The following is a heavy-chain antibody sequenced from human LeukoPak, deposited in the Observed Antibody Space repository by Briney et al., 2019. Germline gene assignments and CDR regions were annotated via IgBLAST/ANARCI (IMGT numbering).Heavy chain of an antibody. D-gene: IGHD5-24*01. CDR3: AKAGGDGYNYFDY. V-gene: IGHV3-7*03. J-gene: IGHJ4*02. CDR1: GFTFTNFW. Sequence: PGGCLRLSCAASGFTFTNFWMTWVRQAPGKGLEWLANVKQDGSETYYGASVKGRFTISRDNSKNTLYLQMNSLRAEDTAVYYCAKAGGDGYNYFDYWGQGTLVTVSS. CDR2: VKQDGSET.